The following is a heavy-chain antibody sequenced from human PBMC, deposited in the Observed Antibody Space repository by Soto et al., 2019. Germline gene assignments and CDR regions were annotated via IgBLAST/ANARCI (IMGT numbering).Heavy chain of an antibody. J-gene: IGHJ4*02. CDR2: ISSSSSYI. CDR3: ERDTYCSSTSCYTCGRGVDY. V-gene: IGHV3-21*01. D-gene: IGHD2-2*02. CDR1: GFPFSIYS. Sequence: GGSLRLSCAASGFPFSIYSMNWVRQAPGKGLEWVSSISSSSSYIYYADSVKGRFTISRDNAKNSLYLQMNSLRAEDTAVYYCERDTYCSSTSCYTCGRGVDYWGQGTLVTVSS.